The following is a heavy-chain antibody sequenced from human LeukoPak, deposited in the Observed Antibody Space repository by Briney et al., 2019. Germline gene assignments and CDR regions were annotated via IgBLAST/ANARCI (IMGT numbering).Heavy chain of an antibody. V-gene: IGHV1-24*01. Sequence: ASVKVSCKVSGYTLTELSMHWVRQAPGKGLEWMGGFDPEDGETIYAQKFQGRVTMTEDTSTDTAYMELSSLRSEDTAVYYCAIRLRTPNYYGSGSYGGWGQGTLVTVSS. J-gene: IGHJ4*02. CDR2: FDPEDGET. CDR3: AIRLRTPNYYGSGSYGG. CDR1: GYTLTELS. D-gene: IGHD3-10*01.